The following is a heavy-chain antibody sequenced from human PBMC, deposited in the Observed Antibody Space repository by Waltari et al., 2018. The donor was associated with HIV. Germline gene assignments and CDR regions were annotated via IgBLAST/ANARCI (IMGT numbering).Heavy chain of an antibody. J-gene: IGHJ4*02. V-gene: IGHV3-30*18. Sequence: QVQLVESGGGVVQPGRSLRLSCAASGFTFSSYGMHWVRQAPGKGLEWVAVISYDGSNKYYEDSVKGRFTISRDNSKNTLYLQMNSLRAEDTAVYYCAKQRRSYYFDYWGQGTLVTVSS. CDR2: ISYDGSNK. CDR3: AKQRRSYYFDY. CDR1: GFTFSSYG. D-gene: IGHD6-25*01.